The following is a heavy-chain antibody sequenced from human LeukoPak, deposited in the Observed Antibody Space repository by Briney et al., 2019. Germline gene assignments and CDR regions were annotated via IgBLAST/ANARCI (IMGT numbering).Heavy chain of an antibody. Sequence: AGGSLRLSCAASGFTFSGYLMGWVRQAPGKGLEWVANIKEEGSEKYYVDSVKGRFIISRDNAKNSLYLQMNSLRAEDTAVYYCARDSSAAPHSYWGQGTLVTVFS. CDR2: IKEEGSEK. CDR3: ARDSSAAPHSY. CDR1: GFTFSGYL. J-gene: IGHJ4*02. D-gene: IGHD2-15*01. V-gene: IGHV3-7*01.